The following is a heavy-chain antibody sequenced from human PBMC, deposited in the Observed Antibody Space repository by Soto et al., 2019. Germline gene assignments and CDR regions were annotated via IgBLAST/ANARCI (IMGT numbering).Heavy chain of an antibody. V-gene: IGHV1-2*02. J-gene: IGHJ4*02. Sequence: QVQLVQSGAEVKKPGASVKVSCKASGYTFTDYYLHWVRQAPGHGLEWMGWINPNTGDTHSAQKRQGRVTMTGDTSISTAYMELSRLRSDDTAVYYCARDDYWGQGTLVTVSS. CDR1: GYTFTDYY. CDR2: INPNTGDT. CDR3: ARDDY.